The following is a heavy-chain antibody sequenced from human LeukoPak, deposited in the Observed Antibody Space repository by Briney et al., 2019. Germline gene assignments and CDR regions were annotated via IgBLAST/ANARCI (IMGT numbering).Heavy chain of an antibody. J-gene: IGHJ6*04. CDR1: GFTFSSYS. V-gene: IGHV3-21*01. D-gene: IGHD6-13*01. CDR2: ISSSSYI. CDR3: ARDLIAAAVNYYYYGMDV. Sequence: GGSLRLSCAASGFTFSSYSMNWVRQAPGKGLEWVSSISSSSYIYYADSVKGRFTISRDNAKNSLYLQMNSLRAEDTAVYYCARDLIAAAVNYYYYGMDVWGKGTTVTVSS.